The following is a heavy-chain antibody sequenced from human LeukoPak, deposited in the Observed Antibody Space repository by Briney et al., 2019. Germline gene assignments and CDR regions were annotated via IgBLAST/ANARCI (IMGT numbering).Heavy chain of an antibody. D-gene: IGHD3-10*01. Sequence: GGSLRLSCAASGFTLSSYGMHWVRQAPGKGLEWVTVISYDGSNKYYADSVKGRFTISRDNSKNTLYLQMNSLRAEDTAVYYCAKDLKGGYYGSGSPDLDYWGQGTLVTVSS. CDR1: GFTLSSYG. J-gene: IGHJ4*02. CDR3: AKDLKGGYYGSGSPDLDY. CDR2: ISYDGSNK. V-gene: IGHV3-30*18.